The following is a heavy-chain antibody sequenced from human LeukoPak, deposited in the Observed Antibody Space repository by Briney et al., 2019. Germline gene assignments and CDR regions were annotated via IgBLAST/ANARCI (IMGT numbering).Heavy chain of an antibody. D-gene: IGHD3-10*01. V-gene: IGHV1-8*01. CDR1: GYTFTSYD. CDR2: MNPNSGNT. J-gene: IGHJ6*02. Sequence: ASVKVSCKASGYTFTSYDINWVRQATGQGREWMGWMNPNSGNTGYAQKFQGRVTMTRNTSISTASMELSSLRSEDTAVYYCARRGRVGITMVRGVSVYYGMDVWGQGTTVTVSS. CDR3: ARRGRVGITMVRGVSVYYGMDV.